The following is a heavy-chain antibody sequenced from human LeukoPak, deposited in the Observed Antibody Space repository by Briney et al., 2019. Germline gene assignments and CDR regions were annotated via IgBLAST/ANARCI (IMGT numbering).Heavy chain of an antibody. V-gene: IGHV3-48*03. D-gene: IGHD4/OR15-4a*01. Sequence: YLTSVGLTIFYADSVKGRFTISRDNTKNSIFLDMTNLRAEGTAVYYCAREFDYGDYIDFWGQGTLVAVSS. J-gene: IGHJ4*02. CDR3: AREFDYGDYIDF. CDR2: LTSVGLTI.